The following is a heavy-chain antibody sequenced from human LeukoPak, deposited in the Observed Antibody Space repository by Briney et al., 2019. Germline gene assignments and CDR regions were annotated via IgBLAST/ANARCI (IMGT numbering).Heavy chain of an antibody. J-gene: IGHJ4*02. V-gene: IGHV3-23*01. CDR1: GFTFSSYA. CDR2: ISGSGEST. Sequence: PPGGSLRLSCAASGFTFSSYAMSWVRQAPGKGLEWVSTISGSGESTYYADSVKGRFTISRDNYKNTLYLQMNSLRDEDTAVYYCAKWGSGSYYKGSFDYWGQGTLVTVSS. CDR3: AKWGSGSYYKGSFDY. D-gene: IGHD3-10*01.